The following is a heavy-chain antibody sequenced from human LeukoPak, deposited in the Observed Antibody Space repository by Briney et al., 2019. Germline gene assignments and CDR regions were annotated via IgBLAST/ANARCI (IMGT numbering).Heavy chain of an antibody. D-gene: IGHD2/OR15-2a*01. CDR1: GFTFDDYG. V-gene: IGHV3-9*01. CDR3: AKEEYAFHAFDI. J-gene: IGHJ3*02. Sequence: GGSLRLSCAASGFTFDDYGMHWVRQAPGKGLEWVSGISWNSGSIGYADSVKGRFTISRDNAKNSLYLQMNSLRAEDTALYYCAKEEYAFHAFDIWGQGTMVTVSS. CDR2: ISWNSGSI.